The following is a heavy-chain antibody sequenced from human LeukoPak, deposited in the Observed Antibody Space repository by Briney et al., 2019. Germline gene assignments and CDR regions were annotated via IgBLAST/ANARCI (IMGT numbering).Heavy chain of an antibody. V-gene: IGHV1-3*01. CDR3: ARDSLQWFGEFTKAGMDV. D-gene: IGHD3-10*01. Sequence: ASVKVSCKASGYTFTTYVIHWVRQAPGQRLEWMGWINAGNGNTKYSQKFQDRVTFSRDTSTSTAYMELRSLRSDDTAVYYCARDSLQWFGEFTKAGMDVWGQGTTVTVSS. J-gene: IGHJ6*02. CDR1: GYTFTTYV. CDR2: INAGNGNT.